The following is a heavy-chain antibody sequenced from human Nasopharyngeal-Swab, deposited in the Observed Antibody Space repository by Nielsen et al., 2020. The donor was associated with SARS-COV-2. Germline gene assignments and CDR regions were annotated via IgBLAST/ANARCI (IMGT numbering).Heavy chain of an antibody. Sequence: GESLKISCAASGFTFSSYSMNWVRQAPGKGLEWVSSISSSSSYIYYADSVKGRFTISRDNAKNSLYLQMNSLRADDTAVYFCARGGGDAYNPIDFWGQGTLVTVSS. CDR2: ISSSSSYI. CDR1: GFTFSSYS. CDR3: ARGGGDAYNPIDF. V-gene: IGHV3-21*04. D-gene: IGHD5-24*01. J-gene: IGHJ4*02.